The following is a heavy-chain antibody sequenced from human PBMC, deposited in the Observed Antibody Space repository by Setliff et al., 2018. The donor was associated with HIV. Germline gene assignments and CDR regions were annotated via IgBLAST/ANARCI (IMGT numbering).Heavy chain of an antibody. D-gene: IGHD7-27*01. CDR3: ARQFSNSFDS. CDR2: ISPYDLSE. Sequence: ASVKVSCKASGYTFIDYFIHWVRQAPGQGPEWMGWISPYDLSERTSQRFRGRVTMTRDTSINTAYMDLSGLTSDDTAVYYCARQFSNSFDSWGQGTLVTVSS. V-gene: IGHV1-2*02. CDR1: GYTFIDYF. J-gene: IGHJ4*02.